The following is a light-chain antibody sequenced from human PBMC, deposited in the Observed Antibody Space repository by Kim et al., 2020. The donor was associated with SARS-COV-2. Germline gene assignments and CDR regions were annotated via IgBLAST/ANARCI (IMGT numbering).Light chain of an antibody. Sequence: GPWVTISCSGRSSNIGSNYVYWYQQLPGTAPKLLIYRNNQRPSGVPDRFSGSKSGTSASLAISGLRSEDEDDYYCAAWDDSLSGPVFGGGTKLTVL. V-gene: IGLV1-47*01. CDR1: SSNIGSNY. CDR2: RNN. J-gene: IGLJ3*02. CDR3: AAWDDSLSGPV.